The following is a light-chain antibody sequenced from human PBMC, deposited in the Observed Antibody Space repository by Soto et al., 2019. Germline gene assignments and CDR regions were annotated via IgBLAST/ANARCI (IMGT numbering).Light chain of an antibody. CDR1: SSDVGGYDY. CDR2: DVS. V-gene: IGLV2-14*03. Sequence: QSGLTQPAAVSGSPGQSITISCTGTSSDVGGYDYVSWYQQHSGKAPKLMIFDVSSRPSGVSNRFSGSKSGNTASLTISGLQAEDEADYYCNSFTSSSTLVFGTGTKVTVL. J-gene: IGLJ1*01. CDR3: NSFTSSSTLV.